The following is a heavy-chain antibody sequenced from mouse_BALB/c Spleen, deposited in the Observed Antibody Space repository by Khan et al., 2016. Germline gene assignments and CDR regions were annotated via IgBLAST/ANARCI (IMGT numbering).Heavy chain of an antibody. CDR1: GYTFSRYW. Sequence: QVRLQQSGAELMKSGASVKISCKATGYTFSRYWIEWVKERPGHGLAWIGEILPGTGSTNYNEKLKGKATFTAETSSNTAYIQLSSLTSEDSAVYYCARGAYWGRGTLVTVSA. CDR2: ILPGTGST. J-gene: IGHJ3*01. CDR3: ARGAY. V-gene: IGHV1-9*01.